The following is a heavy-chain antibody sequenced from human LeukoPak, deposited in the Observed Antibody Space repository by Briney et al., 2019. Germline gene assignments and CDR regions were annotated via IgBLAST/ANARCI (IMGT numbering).Heavy chain of an antibody. CDR3: ARGGGSRTNYYYGMDV. CDR2: IYTSGST. V-gene: IGHV4-4*07. Sequence: SETLSLTCTVSGCSISSYYWSWIRQPAGKGLEWIGRIYTSGSTNYNPSLKSRVTTSVDTSKNQFSLKLSSVTAADTAVYYCARGGGSRTNYYYGMDVWGQGTTVTVSS. CDR1: GCSISSYY. D-gene: IGHD2-15*01. J-gene: IGHJ6*02.